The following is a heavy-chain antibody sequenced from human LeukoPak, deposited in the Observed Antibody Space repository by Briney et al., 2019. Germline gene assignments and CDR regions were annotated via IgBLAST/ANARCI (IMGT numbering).Heavy chain of an antibody. V-gene: IGHV4-59*01. Sequence: SETLSPTCTVSGGSISSYYWSWIRQPPGKGLEWIGYIYYSGSTNYNPSLKSRVTISVDTSKNQFSLKLSSVTAADTAVYYCASGRDGYNYEIWGQGTLVTVSS. CDR1: GGSISSYY. CDR3: ASGRDGYNYEI. J-gene: IGHJ4*02. CDR2: IYYSGST. D-gene: IGHD5-24*01.